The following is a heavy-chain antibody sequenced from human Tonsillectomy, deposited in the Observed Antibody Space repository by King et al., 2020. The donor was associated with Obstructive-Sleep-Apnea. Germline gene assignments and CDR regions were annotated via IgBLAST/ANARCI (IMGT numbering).Heavy chain of an antibody. D-gene: IGHD3-10*01. CDR3: ARGPAAAPMGGYYCAY. V-gene: IGHV4-4*07. CDR2: IYTSGST. Sequence: VQLQESGPGLVKPSETLSLTCTVSGGSISSSYWSWIRQPAGKGLEWSWRIYTSGSTNYNPSLQSRVTLSVDTSKNQFSLKLSSVTAADTAVYYCARGPAAAPMGGYYCAYWGQGTLVTVSS. CDR1: GGSISSSY. J-gene: IGHJ4*02.